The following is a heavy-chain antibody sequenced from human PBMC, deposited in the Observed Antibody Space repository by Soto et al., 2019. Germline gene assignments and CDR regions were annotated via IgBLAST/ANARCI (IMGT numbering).Heavy chain of an antibody. Sequence: QLQLQESGPGLVKPSETLSLTCTVSGGSISSSSYYWGWIRQPPGKGLEWIGSIYYSGSTYYNPSLKSRVTISVDTSKNQFPLKLRSVTAADTAVYYCAGDGLFYCSGGSCYTDWGQGTLVTVSS. V-gene: IGHV4-39*02. CDR3: AGDGLFYCSGGSCYTD. J-gene: IGHJ4*02. CDR1: GGSISSSSYY. CDR2: IYYSGST. D-gene: IGHD2-15*01.